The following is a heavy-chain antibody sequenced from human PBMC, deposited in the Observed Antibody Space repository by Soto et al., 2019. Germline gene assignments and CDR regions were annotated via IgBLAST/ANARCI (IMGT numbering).Heavy chain of an antibody. CDR1: GGSISSGGYY. D-gene: IGHD3-22*01. J-gene: IGHJ5*02. Sequence: PSETLSLTCTVSGGSISSGGYYWSWIRQHPGKGLEWIGYIYYSGSTYYNPSLKSRVTISVDTSKNQFSLKLSSVTAADTAVYYCARARYCYDSSGYYSRPKYNWFDPWGQGTLVTVSS. V-gene: IGHV4-31*03. CDR3: ARARYCYDSSGYYSRPKYNWFDP. CDR2: IYYSGST.